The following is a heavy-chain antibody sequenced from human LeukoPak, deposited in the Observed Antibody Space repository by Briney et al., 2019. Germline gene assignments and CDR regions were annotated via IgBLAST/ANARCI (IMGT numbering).Heavy chain of an antibody. Sequence: GGSLRLSCTTSGFNFGDYGMSWVRQGPGKGLEWVSGISWNGANIGYADSVKGRFTISRDNAKNSLYLQMNSLRAEDTAVYYCARIGRILTYDYWGQGTLVTVSS. CDR2: ISWNGANI. CDR3: ARIGRILTYDY. CDR1: GFNFGDYG. V-gene: IGHV3-20*04. J-gene: IGHJ4*02. D-gene: IGHD3-9*01.